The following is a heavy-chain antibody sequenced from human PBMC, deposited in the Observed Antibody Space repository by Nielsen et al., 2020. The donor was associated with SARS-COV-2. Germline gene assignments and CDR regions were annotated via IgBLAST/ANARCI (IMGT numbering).Heavy chain of an antibody. CDR1: GFTFSNYG. CDR3: AKGGWYSSSWYYFDY. CDR2: ISYDGSNK. J-gene: IGHJ4*02. Sequence: GESLKISCAASGFTFSNYGMYWVRQAPGKGLEWVAVISYDGSNKYYADSVKGRFTISRDNSKNTLYLQMNSLRAEDTAVYYCAKGGWYSSSWYYFDYWGQGTLVTVSS. D-gene: IGHD6-13*01. V-gene: IGHV3-30*18.